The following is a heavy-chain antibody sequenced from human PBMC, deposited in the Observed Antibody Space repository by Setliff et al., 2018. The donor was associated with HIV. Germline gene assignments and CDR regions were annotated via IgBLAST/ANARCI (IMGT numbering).Heavy chain of an antibody. CDR2: INPSGGST. V-gene: IGHV1-46*01. D-gene: IGHD3-16*01. Sequence: ASVKVSCKASGYTFTSYYMHWGRQAPGQGLEWMGIINPSGGSTSYAQKFQGRVTMTRDTSTSTVYMELSSLRSEDTAVYYCARAFEDLDYFDYWGQGTLVTVSS. CDR3: ARAFEDLDYFDY. CDR1: GYTFTSYY. J-gene: IGHJ4*02.